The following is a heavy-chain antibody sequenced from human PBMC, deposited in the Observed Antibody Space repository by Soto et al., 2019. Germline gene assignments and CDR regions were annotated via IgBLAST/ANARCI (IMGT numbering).Heavy chain of an antibody. Sequence: QVQLQQWGAGLLKPSETLSLTCAIYGGSFSGYYWSWIRQPPGKGLEWIGEINHSGSTNYNPSLKSRVTISVYTSKNQFSLKLSSVTAADTAVYYCARGAGGFDYWGQGTLVTVSS. CDR2: INHSGST. V-gene: IGHV4-34*01. D-gene: IGHD2-15*01. CDR1: GGSFSGYY. J-gene: IGHJ4*02. CDR3: ARGAGGFDY.